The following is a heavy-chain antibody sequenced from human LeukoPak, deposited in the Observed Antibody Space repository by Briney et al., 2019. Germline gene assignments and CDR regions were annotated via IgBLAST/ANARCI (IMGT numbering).Heavy chain of an antibody. J-gene: IGHJ4*02. CDR2: MSLDGSSI. CDR3: ARDRGKLRYLDL. Sequence: GGSLRLSCVASGFAFNTQAMHWVRQAPGKGLEWLAVMSLDGSSIYYAGSVKGRFTISRDNSKNTLYLQMSSLRVEDTAVYYCARDRGKLRYLDLWGQGAPLTVSS. CDR1: GFAFNTQA. D-gene: IGHD3-9*01. V-gene: IGHV3-30*15.